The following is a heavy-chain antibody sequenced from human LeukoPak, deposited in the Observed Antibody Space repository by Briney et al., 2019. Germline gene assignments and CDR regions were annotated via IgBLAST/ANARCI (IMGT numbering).Heavy chain of an antibody. J-gene: IGHJ4*02. D-gene: IGHD3-16*01. CDR3: ARDDYVWGSYLFKTFDY. Sequence: GGSLRLSCAASGFTFSDYYMSWIRKAQGKGLEWVSYISSSGSTIYYADSVKGRFTISRDDAKNSLYLQMNSLRAEDTAVYYCARDDYVWGSYLFKTFDYWSQGTLVTVSS. CDR2: ISSSGSTI. CDR1: GFTFSDYY. V-gene: IGHV3-11*01.